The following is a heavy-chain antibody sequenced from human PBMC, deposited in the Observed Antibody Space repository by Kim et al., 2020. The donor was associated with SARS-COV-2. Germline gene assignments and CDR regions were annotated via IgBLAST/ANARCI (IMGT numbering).Heavy chain of an antibody. D-gene: IGHD3-3*01. CDR3: ASPTRDYDFWSGYYY. Sequence: PSIKSRVTISLDTSKNQLSLKLSSVTAADSAVYYCASPTRDYDFWSGYYYWGQGTLVTVSS. V-gene: IGHV4-30-2*03. J-gene: IGHJ4*02.